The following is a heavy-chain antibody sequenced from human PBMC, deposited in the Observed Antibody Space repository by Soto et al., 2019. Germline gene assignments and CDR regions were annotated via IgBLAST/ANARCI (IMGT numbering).Heavy chain of an antibody. D-gene: IGHD6-13*01. Sequence: QVQLVQSGAEVKKPGASVKVSCKASGYTFTSYGISWVRQAPGQGLEWMGWISAYNGNTNYAQKLQGRVTMTTDTSTSEAYMELRGLRSDDTAVYYCASSSSWYSYYYYGMDVWGQGTTVTVSS. CDR2: ISAYNGNT. J-gene: IGHJ6*02. CDR1: GYTFTSYG. CDR3: ASSSSWYSYYYYGMDV. V-gene: IGHV1-18*01.